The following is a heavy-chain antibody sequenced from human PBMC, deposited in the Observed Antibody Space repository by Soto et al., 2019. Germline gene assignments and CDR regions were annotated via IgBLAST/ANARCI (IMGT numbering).Heavy chain of an antibody. V-gene: IGHV3-7*01. Sequence: PGWSLRLSCAASGFTFSNYWMSWVRQAPGKGLEWVANIKQDGSQNYYVDSVKGRFTTSRDNTKNSFYLQMNSLRADDTAVYYCARDQGGQSGNFIFDHWGQGALVTVSS. D-gene: IGHD1-26*01. CDR2: IKQDGSQN. J-gene: IGHJ4*02. CDR1: GFTFSNYW. CDR3: ARDQGGQSGNFIFDH.